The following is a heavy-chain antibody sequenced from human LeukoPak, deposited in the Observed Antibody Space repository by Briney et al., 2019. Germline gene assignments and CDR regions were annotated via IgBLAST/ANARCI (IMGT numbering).Heavy chain of an antibody. D-gene: IGHD3-10*01. CDR3: ARDQLLWFGELLSSFDY. Sequence: PSETLSLTCTVSGGSISSSSYYWGWIRQPPGKGLEWIVSIYYSGSTYYNPSLKSRVTISVDTSKNQFSLKLSSVTAADTAVYYCARDQLLWFGELLSSFDYWGQGTLVTVSS. V-gene: IGHV4-39*07. CDR2: IYYSGST. CDR1: GGSISSSSYY. J-gene: IGHJ4*02.